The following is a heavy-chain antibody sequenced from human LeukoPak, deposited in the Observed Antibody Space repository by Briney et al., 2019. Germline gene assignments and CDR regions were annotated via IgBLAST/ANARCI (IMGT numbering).Heavy chain of an antibody. CDR2: INPSGGST. D-gene: IGHD3-10*01. CDR1: GYTFTSYY. Sequence: ASVKVSCKASGYTFTSYYMHWVRQAPGQGLEWMGIINPSGGSTSYAQKFQGRVTMTRDTSTSTVYMELSSLRSGDTAVYYCARSDNMERTRTLWFGESFNWFDPWGQGTLVTVSS. CDR3: ARSDNMERTRTLWFGESFNWFDP. J-gene: IGHJ5*02. V-gene: IGHV1-46*01.